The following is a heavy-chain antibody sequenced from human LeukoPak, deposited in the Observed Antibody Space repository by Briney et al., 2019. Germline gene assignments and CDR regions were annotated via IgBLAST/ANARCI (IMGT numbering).Heavy chain of an antibody. CDR2: IYPGDSDT. CDR1: GYSFTSYW. D-gene: IGHD3-3*01. Sequence: GESLKISCKGSGYSFTSYWIGWVRQMPGKGLDWRGIIYPGDSDTRYSPSFQSQVTMSADKAISTAYLQWSSLKASDTAMYYCARLITIFGVVKGPFDIWGRGTLVTVSS. V-gene: IGHV5-51*01. J-gene: IGHJ3*02. CDR3: ARLITIFGVVKGPFDI.